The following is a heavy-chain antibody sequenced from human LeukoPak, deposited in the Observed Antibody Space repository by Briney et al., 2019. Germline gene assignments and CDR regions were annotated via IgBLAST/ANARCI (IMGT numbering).Heavy chain of an antibody. CDR1: VGTFSRYA. J-gene: IGHJ4*02. CDR2: IIPIFGTA. Sequence: ASVKVCCKAAVGTFSRYAISWVRQAPSQSLEWMGRIIPIFGTANCAQKFKGRVTITTDESTSTAYMELSSLRSEDTAVYYCARGQDEYYFEYWGQGTLVTVSS. V-gene: IGHV1-69*05. D-gene: IGHD6-6*01. CDR3: ARGQDEYYFEY.